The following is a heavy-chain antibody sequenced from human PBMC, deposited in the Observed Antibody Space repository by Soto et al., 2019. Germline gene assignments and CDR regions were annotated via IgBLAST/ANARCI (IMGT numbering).Heavy chain of an antibody. CDR2: IRPDGSET. D-gene: IGHD4-4*01. CDR3: AGWGGHDYNY. V-gene: IGHV3-7*03. Sequence: EVQLVQSGGGLVQPGGSLRLSCVGSGFTFTDFYMNWVRQAPGKGLEWVANIRPDGSETNYVESVKGRFTTSRDNAKNSLFLQMNSLRAADNAVYYCAGWGGHDYNYWGQGILVTVSS. CDR1: GFTFTDFY. J-gene: IGHJ4*02.